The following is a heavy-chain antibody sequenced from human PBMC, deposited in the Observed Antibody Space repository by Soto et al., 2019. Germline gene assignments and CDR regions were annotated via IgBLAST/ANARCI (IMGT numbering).Heavy chain of an antibody. V-gene: IGHV4-59*01. CDR3: ARARYDDNWYFDL. CDR1: GGSISSYY. D-gene: IGHD3-22*01. J-gene: IGHJ2*01. CDR2: IYYSGST. Sequence: QVQLQESGPGLVKPSETLSLTCTVSGGSISSYYWSWIRQPPGKGLEWIAYIYYSGSTNNNPSLRRRVTTSVDTSKNQFSLQLSSVTAADTAVYYCARARYDDNWYFDLWGRGTLVTASS.